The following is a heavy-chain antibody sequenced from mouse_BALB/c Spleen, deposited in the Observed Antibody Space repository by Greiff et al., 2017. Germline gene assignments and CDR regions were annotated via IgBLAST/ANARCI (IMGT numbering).Heavy chain of an antibody. J-gene: IGHJ3*01. CDR2: INPITGYT. CDR1: GYTFTSYW. CDR3: ASLYYGNY. V-gene: IGHV1-7*01. Sequence: VQLQQSGAELAKPGASVKMSCKASGYTFTSYWMHWVKQRPGQGLEWIGYINPITGYTEYNQKFKDKATLTADKSSSTAYMQLSSLTSEDSAVYYCASLYYGNYWGQGTLVTVSA. D-gene: IGHD2-1*01.